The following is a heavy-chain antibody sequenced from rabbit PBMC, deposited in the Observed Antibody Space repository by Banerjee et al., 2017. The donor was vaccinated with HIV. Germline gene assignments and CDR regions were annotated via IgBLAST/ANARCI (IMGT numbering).Heavy chain of an antibody. CDR1: GFDFSSYG. D-gene: IGHD1-1*01. J-gene: IGHJ4*01. CDR2: IDPVFGST. Sequence: QSLEESGGGLVQPGGSLKLSCKASGFDFSSYGVSWVRQAPGKGLEWIGYIDPVFGSTYYARWVNGRFTISSHNAQNTLYLQLNSLTAADTATYFCVRDPIIYASSSGYYTQFNLWGPGTLVTVS. CDR3: VRDPIIYASSSGYYTQFNL. V-gene: IGHV1S7*01.